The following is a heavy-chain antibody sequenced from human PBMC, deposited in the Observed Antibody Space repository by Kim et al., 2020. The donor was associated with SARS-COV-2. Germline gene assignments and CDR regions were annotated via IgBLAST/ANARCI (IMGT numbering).Heavy chain of an antibody. CDR2: IDYSGST. V-gene: IGHV4-39*01. D-gene: IGHD3-10*01. CDR3: ARHNPRVPGPFDY. Sequence: SETLSLTCTVSGGSISSSSYYWGWIRQPPGKGLEWIGSIDYSGSTYYNPSLKSRVTISVDTSKNQFSLKLSSVTAADTAVYYCARHNPRVPGPFDYWGQG. J-gene: IGHJ4*02. CDR1: GGSISSSSYY.